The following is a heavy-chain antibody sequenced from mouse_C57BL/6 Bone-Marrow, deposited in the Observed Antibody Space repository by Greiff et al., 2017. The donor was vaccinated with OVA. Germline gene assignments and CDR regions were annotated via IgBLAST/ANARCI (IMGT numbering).Heavy chain of an antibody. V-gene: IGHV8-12*01. CDR1: GFSLSTSGMG. Sequence: QVTLKESGPGILQSSQTLSLTCSFSGFSLSTSGMGVSWIRQPSGKGLEWLAHIYWDDDKRYNPSLKSRLTISKDTSRNQVFLKITSVDTADTATYYCARERVPYYAMDYWGQGTSVTVSS. J-gene: IGHJ4*01. CDR2: IYWDDDK. D-gene: IGHD2-14*01. CDR3: ARERVPYYAMDY.